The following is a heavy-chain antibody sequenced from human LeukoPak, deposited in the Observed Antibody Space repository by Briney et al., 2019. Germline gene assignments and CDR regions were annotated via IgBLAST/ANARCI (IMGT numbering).Heavy chain of an antibody. CDR1: GFTFSGSA. V-gene: IGHV3-73*01. Sequence: GGSLRLSCAASGFTFSGSAMHWVRQASGKGLEWVGRIRSKANSYATAYAASVKGRFTISRDDSKNTAYLQMNSLKTEDTAVYYCTSHLWFGDFSYYYMDVWGKGTTVTVSS. D-gene: IGHD3-10*01. CDR3: TSHLWFGDFSYYYMDV. CDR2: IRSKANSYAT. J-gene: IGHJ6*03.